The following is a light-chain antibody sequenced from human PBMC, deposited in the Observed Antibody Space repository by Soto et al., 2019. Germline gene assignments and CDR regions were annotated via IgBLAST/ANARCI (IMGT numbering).Light chain of an antibody. Sequence: QPVLTQPPSVSGTPGQRVTISCSGSSSNIGSNILNWYQQLPGTAPKLLIYRSNQRPSGVPDRFSGSKSGTSASLAISGLQSEDEADYYCAAWDDSLNGRVFGTGTKVTVL. J-gene: IGLJ1*01. CDR1: SSNIGSNI. CDR2: RSN. CDR3: AAWDDSLNGRV. V-gene: IGLV1-44*01.